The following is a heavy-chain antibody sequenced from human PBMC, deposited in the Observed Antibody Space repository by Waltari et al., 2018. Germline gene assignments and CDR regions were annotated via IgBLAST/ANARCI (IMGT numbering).Heavy chain of an antibody. CDR3: TKRGSLYYYGMDV. CDR1: GFTFNNYA. J-gene: IGHJ6*02. CDR2: SSGGGTST. V-gene: IGHV3-23*01. Sequence: EVQLLESGGGLVQPGGSLRLSCEASGFTFNNYARRWVRQAPGRGLEWGSASSGGGTSTFYADSVKGRFTISRDSSKNTLYLHMNSLRAEDTAIYYCTKRGSLYYYGMDVWGQGTTVTVSS. D-gene: IGHD3-10*01.